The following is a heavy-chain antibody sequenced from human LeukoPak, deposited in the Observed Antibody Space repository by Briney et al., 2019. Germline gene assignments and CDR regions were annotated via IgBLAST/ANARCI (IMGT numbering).Heavy chain of an antibody. CDR3: AKGFCSSTSCPQKD. V-gene: IGHV3-23*01. CDR1: GFTFSSYA. CDR2: VSDSGVGT. D-gene: IGHD2-2*01. Sequence: GGSLRLSCATSGFTFSSYAMNWVRQAPGRGLEWVPVVSDSGVGTYYTDSVKGRFTISRDNSKNTLYLQMNSLRADDTAVYYCAKGFCSSTSCPQKDWGQGTLVTVSS. J-gene: IGHJ4*02.